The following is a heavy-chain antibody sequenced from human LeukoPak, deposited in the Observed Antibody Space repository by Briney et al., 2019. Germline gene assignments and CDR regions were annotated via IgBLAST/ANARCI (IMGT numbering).Heavy chain of an antibody. V-gene: IGHV3-9*03. D-gene: IGHD6-19*01. CDR2: ISWNSGSI. CDR3: AKDKSSGWRGSWFDP. Sequence: GGSLRLSCAASGFTFDDYAMHWVRQAPGKGLEWVSGISWNSGSIGYADSVKGRFTISRDNAKNSLYLQMNGLRAEDMALYYCAKDKSSGWRGSWFDPWGQGTLVTVSS. CDR1: GFTFDDYA. J-gene: IGHJ5*02.